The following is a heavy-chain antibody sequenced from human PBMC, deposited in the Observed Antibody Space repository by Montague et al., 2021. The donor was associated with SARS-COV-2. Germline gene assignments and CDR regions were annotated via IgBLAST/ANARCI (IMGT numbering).Heavy chain of an antibody. J-gene: IGHJ4*02. Sequence: PALVTPTQTLTLTCTFSEFSLITDGVGVGWIRQPPGKALEWLALIFWNDDKRYNSSLKNRLTVTKDTSKNQVVLTMTNMDPLDTGTYYCAHSLFISFMGDFDSWGQGTLVTVAS. CDR3: AHSLFISFMGDFDS. CDR1: EFSLITDGVG. D-gene: IGHD2/OR15-2a*01. V-gene: IGHV2-5*01. CDR2: IFWNDDK.